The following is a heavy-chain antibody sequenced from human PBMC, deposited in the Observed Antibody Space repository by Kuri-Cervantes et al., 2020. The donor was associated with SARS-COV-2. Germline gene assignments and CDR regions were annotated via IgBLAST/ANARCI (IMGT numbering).Heavy chain of an antibody. CDR1: GFTFSSYA. V-gene: IGHV3-30*04. J-gene: IGHJ3*02. D-gene: IGHD5-18*01. Sequence: GGSLRLSCAASGFTFSSYAMHWVRQAPGKGLGWVAVISYDGSNKYYADSVKGRFTISRDNSKSTLSLKMNSLRAEDTAVYYCARSGYSYGYYFSAFDIWGQGTMVTVSS. CDR3: ARSGYSYGYYFSAFDI. CDR2: ISYDGSNK.